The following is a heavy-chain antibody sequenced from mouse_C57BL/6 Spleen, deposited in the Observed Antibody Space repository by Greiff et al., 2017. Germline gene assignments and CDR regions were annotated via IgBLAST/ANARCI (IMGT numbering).Heavy chain of an antibody. V-gene: IGHV1-66*01. J-gene: IGHJ2*01. D-gene: IGHD3-1*01. Sequence: VHLQPSGPALVKPGASVKISCKASGYSFTSYYIHWVKQSPGQGLEWIGCISPGSGNTKYNEKFKGKATLTADTSSSTAYMQLSSLPSEDAAVYYCARKGYSLDYWGQGTTLTVAA. CDR1: GYSFTSYY. CDR3: ARKGYSLDY. CDR2: ISPGSGNT.